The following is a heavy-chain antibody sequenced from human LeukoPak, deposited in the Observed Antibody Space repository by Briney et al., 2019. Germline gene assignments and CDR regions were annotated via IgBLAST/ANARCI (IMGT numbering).Heavy chain of an antibody. CDR1: GFTVSSNY. CDR3: ARIYYSDSKSYYRHFDY. CDR2: IKQDGSEQ. D-gene: IGHD3-22*01. V-gene: IGHV3-7*01. J-gene: IGHJ4*02. Sequence: PGGSLRLSCAASGFTVSSNYMSWVRQAPGEGLEWVANIKQDGSEQKYVDSVRGRFTISRDNGENSLHLQMNSLRAEDTAVYYCARIYYSDSKSYYRHFDYWGQGTLVTVSS.